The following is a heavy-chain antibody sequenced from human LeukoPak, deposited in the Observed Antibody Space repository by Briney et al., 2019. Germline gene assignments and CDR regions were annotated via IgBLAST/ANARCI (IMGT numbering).Heavy chain of an antibody. CDR3: ARGQYGGNSVFDY. V-gene: IGHV3-66*02. CDR2: IYNSGTT. D-gene: IGHD4-23*01. J-gene: IGHJ4*02. CDR1: GFTVSSNS. Sequence: PGGSLRLSCVASGFTVSSNSNSWVRQAPGEGLEWVSIIYNSGTTYYADSVKGRFTISRDNSKNTLYLQMNSLRPEDTAVYYCARGQYGGNSVFDYWGQGTLVTVSS.